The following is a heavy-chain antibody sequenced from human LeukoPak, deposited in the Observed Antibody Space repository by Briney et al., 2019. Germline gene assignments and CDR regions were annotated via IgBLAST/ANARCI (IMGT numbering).Heavy chain of an antibody. CDR2: IYHSGST. Sequence: SETLSLTCTVSGYSISSGYYWGWIRQPPGKGLEWIGSIYHSGSTYYNPSLKSRVTISVDTSKNQFSLKLSSVTAADTAVYYCAREDIAAAGAEPEDDYWGQGTLVTVSS. D-gene: IGHD6-13*01. CDR3: AREDIAAAGAEPEDDY. CDR1: GYSISSGYY. V-gene: IGHV4-38-2*02. J-gene: IGHJ4*02.